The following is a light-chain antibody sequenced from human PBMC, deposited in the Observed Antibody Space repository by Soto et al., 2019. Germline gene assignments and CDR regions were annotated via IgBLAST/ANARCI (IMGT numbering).Light chain of an antibody. CDR3: QQYHSYWT. Sequence: DIQMTQSPSTLSASVGDGVSITCRANQTISRWLAWYQQKPGKAPNHLIYEASNLQSGAPSRFSGSGSGTEFTLSISNLQPDDFATYYCQQYHSYWTFGQGTKVEIK. J-gene: IGKJ1*01. V-gene: IGKV1-5*01. CDR2: EAS. CDR1: QTISRW.